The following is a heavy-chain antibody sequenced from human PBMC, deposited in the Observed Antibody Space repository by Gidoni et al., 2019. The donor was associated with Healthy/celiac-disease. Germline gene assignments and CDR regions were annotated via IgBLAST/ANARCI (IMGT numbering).Heavy chain of an antibody. Sequence: QAQLVPSGADVKKPGALVKGSCKPSGYTIPGHYMHWVRQAPGQGLEWRGWINPNSGGTNYAQKFQGRVTMTRDTSISTAYMELSRLRSDDTAVYYGARVVPAAMVPYYGMDVWGQGTTVTVSS. CDR1: GYTIPGHY. V-gene: IGHV1-2*02. CDR2: INPNSGGT. J-gene: IGHJ6*02. CDR3: ARVVPAAMVPYYGMDV. D-gene: IGHD2-2*01.